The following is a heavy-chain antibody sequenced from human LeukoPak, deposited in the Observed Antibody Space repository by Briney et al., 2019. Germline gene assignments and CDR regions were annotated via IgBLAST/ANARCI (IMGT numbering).Heavy chain of an antibody. CDR3: ARERGYCSGGSCFPPDY. CDR2: IRQDGNEK. J-gene: IGHJ4*02. Sequence: GGSLRLSCVGSGFTFSNYWMSWVRQAPGKGLEWVASIRQDGNEKYSVDSVKGRFTISRENGKNSLYLQMNSLRADDTAVYYCARERGYCSGGSCFPPDYWGRGTLVTVSS. CDR1: GFTFSNYW. D-gene: IGHD2-15*01. V-gene: IGHV3-7*01.